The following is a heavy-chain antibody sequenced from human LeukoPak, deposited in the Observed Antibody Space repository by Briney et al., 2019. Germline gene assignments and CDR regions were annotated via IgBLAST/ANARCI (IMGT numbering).Heavy chain of an antibody. D-gene: IGHD5-18*01. V-gene: IGHV4-59*07. CDR3: ARSFSFGHDY. CDR1: GDSISGYY. J-gene: IGHJ4*02. Sequence: SDTLSLTCTVSGDSISGYYWSWMRQPPGKGLEYIGCVYHNGNTNYTPSPKSRVTISIDMFKNQFSLKLSSVTAADTAVYYCARSFSFGHDYGGQGTLATVS. CDR2: VYHNGNT.